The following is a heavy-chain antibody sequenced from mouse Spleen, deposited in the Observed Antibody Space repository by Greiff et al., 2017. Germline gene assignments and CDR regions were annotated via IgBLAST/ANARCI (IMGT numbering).Heavy chain of an antibody. J-gene: IGHJ2*01. D-gene: IGHD4-1*01. CDR2: ISSGGGST. V-gene: IGHV5-12-1*01. CDR3: ARLGFDY. CDR1: GFAFSSYD. Sequence: EVQRVESGGGLVKPGGSLKLSCAASGFAFSSYDMSWVRQTPEKRLEWVAYISSGGGSTYYPDTVKGRFTISRDNAKNTLYLQMSSLKSEDTAMYYCARLGFDYWGQGTTLTVSS.